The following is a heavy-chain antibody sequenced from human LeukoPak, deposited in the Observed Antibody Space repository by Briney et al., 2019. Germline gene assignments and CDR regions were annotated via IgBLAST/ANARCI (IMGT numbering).Heavy chain of an antibody. CDR3: ASASAGFGD. D-gene: IGHD3-10*01. V-gene: IGHV4-39*01. CDR1: GGSITNTNYY. CDR2: IYSSGLT. J-gene: IGHJ4*02. Sequence: SETLSLTCTVSGGSITNTNYYWAWIRQSPGKGLEWIGSIYSSGLTYSHSSLKSRITISLDTSKNQFSLILTSVTAADTATYYCASASAGFGDWGQGTLVTVSS.